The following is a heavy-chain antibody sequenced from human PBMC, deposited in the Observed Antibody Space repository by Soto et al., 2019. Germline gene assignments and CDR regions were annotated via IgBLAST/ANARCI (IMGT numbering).Heavy chain of an antibody. Sequence: EVQLVESGGGLVQPGRSLRLSCAASGFTFDDYAMHWVRQAPGKGLEWVSGISWNSGSIGYADSVKGRFTISRDNAKNSRYLQMNGLRAEDTSLYYSAKEVKVLEYYYDSGGPTPRGCMDVWGQGTNVTVSS. V-gene: IGHV3-9*01. D-gene: IGHD3-22*01. CDR2: ISWNSGSI. CDR1: GFTFDDYA. J-gene: IGHJ6*02. CDR3: AKEVKVLEYYYDSGGPTPRGCMDV.